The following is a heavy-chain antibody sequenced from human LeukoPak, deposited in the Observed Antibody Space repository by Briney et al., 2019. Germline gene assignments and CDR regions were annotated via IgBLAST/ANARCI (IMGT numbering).Heavy chain of an antibody. V-gene: IGHV3-23*01. CDR2: ISGSGGST. CDR1: GFTFSSYA. Sequence: GGSLRLSCAASGFTFSSYAMSWVRQAPGKGLEWVSAISGSGGSTYYADSVRGRFTISRDNAKNTVYLQMNSLRVEDTAVYYCARGALYQYYLDYWGWGQGTLVTVSS. J-gene: IGHJ4*02. CDR3: ARGALYQYYLDYWG. D-gene: IGHD4-17*01.